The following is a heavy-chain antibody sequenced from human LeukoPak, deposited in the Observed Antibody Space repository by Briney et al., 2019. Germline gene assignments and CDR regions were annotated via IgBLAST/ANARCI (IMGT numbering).Heavy chain of an antibody. V-gene: IGHV1-8*01. CDR2: MNPNRGNT. J-gene: IGHJ3*02. CDR3: SVRGYAFDI. D-gene: IGHD3-10*01. CDR1: GYTFTSYD. Sequence: ASVKVSCKASGYTFTSYDIKWVRHATGQGLEWMVRMNPNRGNTVYAQKFQGKVTITKNTSTSTAYMELSSLRSEDTAVYYCSVRGYAFDIWGQGTMVTVSS.